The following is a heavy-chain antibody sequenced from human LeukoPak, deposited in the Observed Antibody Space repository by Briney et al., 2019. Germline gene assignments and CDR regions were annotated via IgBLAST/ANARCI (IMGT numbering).Heavy chain of an antibody. V-gene: IGHV4-4*07. J-gene: IGHJ4*02. CDR3: AGRAQTTGYSFDY. CDR2: IYTSGST. D-gene: IGHD2-15*01. Sequence: SETLSLTCTVSGGSISSYYWSWIRQPAGKGLEWIGRIYTSGSTNYNPSLKSRVTMSVDTSNNQFSLHLTSVTAADTSVYFCAGRAQTTGYSFDYWGQGALVAVSS. CDR1: GGSISSYY.